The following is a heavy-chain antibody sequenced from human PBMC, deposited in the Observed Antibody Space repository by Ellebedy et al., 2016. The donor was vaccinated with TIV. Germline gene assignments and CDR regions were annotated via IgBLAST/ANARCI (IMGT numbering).Heavy chain of an antibody. CDR2: IYPGDSDT. Sequence: ASVKVSCKASGYTFTSYWIGWVRQMPGKGLEWMGIIYPGDSDTRYSPSFQGHVTISADKSISTAYLQWSSLKASDTAMYYCARFELSSLLWFGELLVWGQGTLVTVSS. V-gene: IGHV5-51*01. CDR1: GYTFTSYW. J-gene: IGHJ4*02. CDR3: ARFELSSLLWFGELLV. D-gene: IGHD3-10*01.